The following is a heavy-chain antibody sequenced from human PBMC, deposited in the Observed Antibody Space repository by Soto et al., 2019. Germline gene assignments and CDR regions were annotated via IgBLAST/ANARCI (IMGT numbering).Heavy chain of an antibody. CDR1: GGSISSSSYY. D-gene: IGHD3-3*01. Sequence: SETLSLTCTVSGGSISSSSYYWGWIRQPPGKGLEWIGSIYYSGSTYYNPSLKSRVTISVDTSKNQFSLKLSSVTAADTAVYYCARLNGVWSGYLYYYHYLMDVWGKGTTVPVSS. CDR3: ARLNGVWSGYLYYYHYLMDV. J-gene: IGHJ6*03. CDR2: IYYSGST. V-gene: IGHV4-39*01.